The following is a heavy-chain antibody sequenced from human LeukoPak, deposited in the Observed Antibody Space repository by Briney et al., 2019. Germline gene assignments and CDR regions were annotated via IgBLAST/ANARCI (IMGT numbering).Heavy chain of an antibody. CDR1: GGSISSSNW. V-gene: IGHV4-4*02. CDR3: ARVTVVTPSDAFDI. Sequence: SETLSLTCAVSGGSISSSNWWSWVRQPPGKGLEWIGEIYHSGSTNYNPSLKSRVTISVDKSKNQFSLKLSSVTAADTAVYYCARVTVVTPSDAFDIWGQGTMVTVSS. D-gene: IGHD4-23*01. CDR2: IYHSGST. J-gene: IGHJ3*02.